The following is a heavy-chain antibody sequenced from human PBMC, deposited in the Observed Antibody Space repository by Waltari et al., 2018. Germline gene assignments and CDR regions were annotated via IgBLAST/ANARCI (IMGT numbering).Heavy chain of an antibody. J-gene: IGHJ1*01. CDR2: IYYSGST. CDR1: GGSISSSSYY. CDR3: ASLGLYYGSGSPWGYFQH. D-gene: IGHD3-10*01. V-gene: IGHV4-39*07. Sequence: QLQLQESGPGLVKPSETLSLTCTVSGGSISSSSYYWGWIRQPPGKGLEWIGSIYYSGSTYYHPSLKSRVTISVDTSKNQFSLKLSSVTAADTAVYYCASLGLYYGSGSPWGYFQHWGQGTLVTVSS.